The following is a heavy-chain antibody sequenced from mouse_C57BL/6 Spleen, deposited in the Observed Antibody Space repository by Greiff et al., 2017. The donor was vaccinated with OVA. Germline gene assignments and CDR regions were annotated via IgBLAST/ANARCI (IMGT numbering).Heavy chain of an antibody. J-gene: IGHJ4*01. Sequence: VQLQQSGAELVKPGASVKISCKASGYAFSSYWMNWVKQRPGKGLEWIGQIYPGDGDTNYNGKFKGKATLTADKSSSTAYMQLSSLTSEDSAVYFCARSGHYYGSSLYAMDYWGQGTSVTVSS. D-gene: IGHD1-1*01. CDR3: ARSGHYYGSSLYAMDY. CDR1: GYAFSSYW. CDR2: IYPGDGDT. V-gene: IGHV1-80*01.